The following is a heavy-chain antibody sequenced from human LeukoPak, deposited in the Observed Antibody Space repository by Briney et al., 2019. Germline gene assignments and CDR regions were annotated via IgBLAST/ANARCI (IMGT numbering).Heavy chain of an antibody. Sequence: GSLRLSCAASGFTFISYSMNWVRQAPGKGLEWVSSISSSSSYIYYADSVKGRFTISRDNAKNSLYLQMNSLRAEDTAVYYCANSGIAVAGFFDYWGQGTLVTVSS. D-gene: IGHD6-19*01. J-gene: IGHJ4*02. CDR1: GFTFISYS. CDR2: ISSSSSYI. V-gene: IGHV3-21*01. CDR3: ANSGIAVAGFFDY.